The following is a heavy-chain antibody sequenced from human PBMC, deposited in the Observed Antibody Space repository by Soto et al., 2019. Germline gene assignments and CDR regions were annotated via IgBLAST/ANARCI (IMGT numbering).Heavy chain of an antibody. CDR3: ARHNDIVVVPAAIYYMDV. D-gene: IGHD2-2*01. Sequence: PSETLSLTCTVSGGSISRYYWSWIRQPPGKGLEWIGYIYYSGSTNYNPSLKSRVTISVDTSKNQFSLKLSSVTAADTAVYYCARHNDIVVVPAAIYYMDVWGKGTTVTVSS. J-gene: IGHJ6*03. CDR2: IYYSGST. V-gene: IGHV4-59*08. CDR1: GGSISRYY.